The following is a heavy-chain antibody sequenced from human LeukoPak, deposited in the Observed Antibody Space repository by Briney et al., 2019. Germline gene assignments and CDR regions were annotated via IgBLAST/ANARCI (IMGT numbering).Heavy chain of an antibody. D-gene: IGHD6-19*01. V-gene: IGHV4-59*08. CDR1: GDSISNYY. J-gene: IGHJ4*02. CDR2: IYSSGST. Sequence: SETLSLTCTVSGDSISNYYWSWIRQPPGKGLEWIGYIYSSGSTKYHPSLKSRLTISVDMSKSQFSLKLNSVTAADTAVYYCARQLSGSSGLDYWGQETLVTVSS. CDR3: ARQLSGSSGLDY.